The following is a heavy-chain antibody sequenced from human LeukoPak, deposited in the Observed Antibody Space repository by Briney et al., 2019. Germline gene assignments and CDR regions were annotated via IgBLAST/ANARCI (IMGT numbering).Heavy chain of an antibody. V-gene: IGHV5-51*01. CDR2: IYPGDSDT. Sequence: GESLKISCKGSGYNFTSYWIGWVRQMPGKGLEWMGIIYPGDSDTRYSPSFQGQVTISADKSISTAYPQWSSLKASDTAMYYCARQVPFDAFDIWGQGTMVTVSS. CDR3: ARQVPFDAFDI. D-gene: IGHD2-2*01. J-gene: IGHJ3*02. CDR1: GYNFTSYW.